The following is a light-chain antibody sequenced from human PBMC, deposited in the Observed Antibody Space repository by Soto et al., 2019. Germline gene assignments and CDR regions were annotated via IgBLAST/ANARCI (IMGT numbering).Light chain of an antibody. CDR2: EGS. J-gene: IGLJ1*01. V-gene: IGLV2-23*01. CDR1: SSDVGSYNL. CDR3: CSYAGSSTDV. Sequence: QSALTQPASVSGSPGQSITISCTGTSSDVGSYNLVSWYQQHPGKAPKLIIYEGSKRPSGVSNRFSGSKSGNTASLTISGLQAEDGADYYCCSYAGSSTDVFGTGTKLTVL.